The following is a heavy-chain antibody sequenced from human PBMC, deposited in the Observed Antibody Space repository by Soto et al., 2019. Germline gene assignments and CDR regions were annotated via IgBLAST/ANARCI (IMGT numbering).Heavy chain of an antibody. Sequence: ETLSLTCTVTGGSISSYYWSWIRQPPGKGLEWIGYIYYSGSTNYNPSLKSRVTISVDTSKNQFSLKLSSVTAADTAVYYCARTGPVTPDFDSWGLQTLLPISS. CDR1: GGSISSYY. CDR3: ARTGPVTPDFDS. D-gene: IGHD2-21*02. J-gene: IGHJ4*02. CDR2: IYYSGST. V-gene: IGHV4-59*01.